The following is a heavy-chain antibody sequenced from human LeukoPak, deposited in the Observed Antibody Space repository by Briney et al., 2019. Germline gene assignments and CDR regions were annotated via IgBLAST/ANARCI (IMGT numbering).Heavy chain of an antibody. J-gene: IGHJ6*03. Sequence: GGSLRLSCAASGFTFSSYAMHWVRQAPGKGLEWVSSITSSSSYIYYADSVKGRFTISRDNAKNSLYLQMDSLRVEDTAVYYCARDPYSGNYGAYYYYMDVWGKGTTVTISS. CDR3: ARDPYSGNYGAYYYYMDV. CDR2: ITSSSSYI. V-gene: IGHV3-21*06. CDR1: GFTFSSYA. D-gene: IGHD1-26*01.